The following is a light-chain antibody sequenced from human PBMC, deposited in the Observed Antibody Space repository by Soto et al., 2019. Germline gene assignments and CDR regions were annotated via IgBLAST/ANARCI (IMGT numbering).Light chain of an antibody. V-gene: IGLV2-14*03. Sequence: QSALTQPASVSGSPGQSITISCTGTSSDVGGYNYVSWYQHHPGNAPKLMIYDVSNRPSGVSNRFSGSKSGNTASLIISGLQADDEADYYCSSYTSSSTRATYVFGTGTKVTVL. CDR1: SSDVGGYNY. CDR3: SSYTSSSTRATYV. CDR2: DVS. J-gene: IGLJ1*01.